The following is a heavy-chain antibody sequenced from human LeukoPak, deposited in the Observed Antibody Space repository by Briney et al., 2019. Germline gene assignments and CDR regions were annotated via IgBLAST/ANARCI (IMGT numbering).Heavy chain of an antibody. CDR3: ARVGGYSYIDV. CDR1: GGSISAGTSY. J-gene: IGHJ6*03. V-gene: IGHV4-61*02. D-gene: IGHD3-16*01. CDR2: IDTSGST. Sequence: SQTLSLTCTVSGGSISAGTSYWSWIRQPAGKGLEWIGRIDTSGSTNYNPSLKSRVTISIDTSKNQFSLNLNSVTAADTAVYYCARVGGYSYIDVWGEGTTVTIS.